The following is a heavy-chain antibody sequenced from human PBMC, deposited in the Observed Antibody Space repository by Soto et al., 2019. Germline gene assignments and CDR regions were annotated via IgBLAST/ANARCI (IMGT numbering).Heavy chain of an antibody. V-gene: IGHV5-10-1*01. CDR1: GYSFTSYW. CDR3: ARLRITGPLGGMDV. CDR2: IDPTDSYT. Sequence: GESLKISCKGSGYSFTSYWISWVRQMPGKGLEWMGRIDPTDSYTTYSPSFQGHVTISADKPVSTAYLQWSSLKASDSAMYYCARLRITGPLGGMDVWGRGTTVTVS. D-gene: IGHD1-20*01. J-gene: IGHJ6*02.